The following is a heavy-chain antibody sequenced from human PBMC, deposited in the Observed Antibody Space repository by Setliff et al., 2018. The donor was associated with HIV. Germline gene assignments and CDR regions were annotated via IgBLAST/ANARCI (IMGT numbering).Heavy chain of an antibody. Sequence: SVKVSCKASGDTFSSYAISWVRQAPGQGLEWMGGIIPIFCTANYAQNLQGRVTITTDESTSTAYMELSRLRSEDTAIYYCARGYCSGGSCYYYYYMDVWGKGTTGTVSS. CDR3: ARGYCSGGSCYYYYYMDV. CDR1: GDTFSSYA. D-gene: IGHD2-15*01. J-gene: IGHJ6*03. CDR2: IIPIFCTA. V-gene: IGHV1-69*05.